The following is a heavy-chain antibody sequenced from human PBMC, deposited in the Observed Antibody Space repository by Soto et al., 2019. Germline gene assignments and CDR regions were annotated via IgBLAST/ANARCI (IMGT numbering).Heavy chain of an antibody. V-gene: IGHV1-69*12. CDR1: GGTFSSYA. J-gene: IGHJ6*02. D-gene: IGHD3-3*01. CDR3: ARSTVWMTIFGVAPGYYYGMDV. Sequence: QVQLVQSGAEVKKPGSSVKVSCKASGGTFSSYAISWVRQAPGQGLEWMGGIIPLFGTANYAQKFQGRVTITADEPTSTAYMELSSLRSEDTAVYYCARSTVWMTIFGVAPGYYYGMDVWGQGTTVTVSS. CDR2: IIPLFGTA.